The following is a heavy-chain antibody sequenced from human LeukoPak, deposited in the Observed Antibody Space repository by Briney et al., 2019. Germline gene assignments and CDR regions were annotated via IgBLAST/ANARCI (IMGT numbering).Heavy chain of an antibody. Sequence: SETLSLTCTVSGGSISRYYWSWIWQPPGKGLEWIGYIHDSGSTNYNPSLKSRVTISVDTSKNQFSLKLSSVTAADTAVYSCARGTTTITHFDYWGQGTLVTVSS. CDR2: IHDSGST. CDR3: ARGTTTITHFDY. J-gene: IGHJ4*02. V-gene: IGHV4-59*01. D-gene: IGHD3-16*01. CDR1: GGSISRYY.